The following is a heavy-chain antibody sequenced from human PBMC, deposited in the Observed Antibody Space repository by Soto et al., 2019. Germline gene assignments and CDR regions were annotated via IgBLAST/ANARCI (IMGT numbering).Heavy chain of an antibody. CDR2: IIPIFGTA. CDR1: GGTFSSYA. Sequence: ASVKVSCKASGGTFSSYAISWVRQAPGQGLEWMGGIIPIFGTANYAQKFQGRVTITADESTSTAYMELSSLRSEDTAVYYCARHDRISSSCYYYYYYGMDVWGQGTTVTVSS. D-gene: IGHD2-2*01. J-gene: IGHJ6*02. V-gene: IGHV1-69*13. CDR3: ARHDRISSSCYYYYYYGMDV.